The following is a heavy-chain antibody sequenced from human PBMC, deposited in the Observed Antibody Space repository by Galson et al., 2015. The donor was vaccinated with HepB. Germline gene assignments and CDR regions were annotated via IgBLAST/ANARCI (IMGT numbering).Heavy chain of an antibody. Sequence: SETLSLTCTVSGGSVSSSSYYWGWIRQPPGKGLEWIGSIYYSGSTYYNPSLKSRVTISVDTSKNQFSLKLSSVTAADTAAYYCARDRDILTGYYSARFDYWGQGTLVTVSA. D-gene: IGHD3-9*01. V-gene: IGHV4-39*07. CDR2: IYYSGST. CDR1: GGSVSSSSYY. J-gene: IGHJ4*02. CDR3: ARDRDILTGYYSARFDY.